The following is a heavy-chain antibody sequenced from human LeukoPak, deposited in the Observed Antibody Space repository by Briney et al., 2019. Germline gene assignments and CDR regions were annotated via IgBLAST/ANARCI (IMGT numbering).Heavy chain of an antibody. V-gene: IGHV3-23*01. CDR2: ISESGSST. CDR1: GFTFSSYA. D-gene: IGHD2-15*01. J-gene: IGHJ4*02. Sequence: PGGSLRPSCAASGFTFSSYAMSWVRQAPGKGLEWVSAISESGSSTYYADSVKGRFTISRDDSKNTLYLQMNSLRAEDTAVYYCATPVAATFVDFDYWGQGTLVTVSS. CDR3: ATPVAATFVDFDY.